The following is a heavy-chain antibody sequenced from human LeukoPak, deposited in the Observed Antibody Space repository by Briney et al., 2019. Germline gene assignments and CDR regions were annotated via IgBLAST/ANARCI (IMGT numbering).Heavy chain of an antibody. J-gene: IGHJ4*02. CDR1: GYTFTSYA. D-gene: IGHD5-12*01. CDR2: INPNSGGT. Sequence: GASVKVSCKASGYTFTSYAMNWVRQAPGQGLEWMGWINPNSGGTNYAQKFQGRVTMTRDTSISTAYMELSRLRPDDTAVYYCARDSGEVAPTIDYWGQGTLVTVSS. V-gene: IGHV1-2*02. CDR3: ARDSGEVAPTIDY.